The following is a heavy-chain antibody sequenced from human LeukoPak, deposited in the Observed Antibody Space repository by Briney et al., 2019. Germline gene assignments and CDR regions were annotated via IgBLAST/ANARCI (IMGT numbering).Heavy chain of an antibody. Sequence: PGRSLRLSCAASGFTFSSYGMHWVRQAPGKGLEWVAVIWYDGSNKYYADSVKGRFTISRDNAKNSLYLQMNSLRAEDTAVYYCARDSGSGWIDYWGQGTLVTVSS. J-gene: IGHJ4*02. D-gene: IGHD6-19*01. CDR1: GFTFSSYG. CDR2: IWYDGSNK. CDR3: ARDSGSGWIDY. V-gene: IGHV3-33*01.